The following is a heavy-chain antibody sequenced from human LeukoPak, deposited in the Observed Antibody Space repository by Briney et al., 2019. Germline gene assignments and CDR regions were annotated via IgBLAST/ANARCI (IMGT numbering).Heavy chain of an antibody. CDR1: GYTFTGYY. J-gene: IGHJ4*02. D-gene: IGHD6-6*01. CDR2: INPNSGGT. CDR3: ARDPLKAIIAARPAYYFDY. Sequence: ASVKVSCKASGYTFTGYYMHWVRQAPGQGLEWMGWINPNSGGTNYAQKFQGRVTMTRDTSISTAYMELSRLRSDDTAVYYCARDPLKAIIAARPAYYFDYWGQETLVTVSS. V-gene: IGHV1-2*02.